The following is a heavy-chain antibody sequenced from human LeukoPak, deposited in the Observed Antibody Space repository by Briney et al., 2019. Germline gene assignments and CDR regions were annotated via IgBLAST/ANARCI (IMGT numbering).Heavy chain of an antibody. CDR3: ARVRGYFDWLLTSTENWFDP. D-gene: IGHD3-9*01. J-gene: IGHJ5*02. CDR2: IGTAGDT. V-gene: IGHV3-13*01. Sequence: GGSLRLSCAASGFTFSSYDMHWVRQATGKGLEWVSAIGTAGDTYYPGSVKGRFTISRDTAKNSLYLQMNSLRAEDTAVYYCARVRGYFDWLLTSTENWFDPWGQGTLVTVSS. CDR1: GFTFSSYD.